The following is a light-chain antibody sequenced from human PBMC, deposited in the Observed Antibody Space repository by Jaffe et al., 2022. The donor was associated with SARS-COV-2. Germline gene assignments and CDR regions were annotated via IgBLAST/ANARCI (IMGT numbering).Light chain of an antibody. Sequence: QSALTQPASVSGSPGQSITISCTGTSSDVGSYTLVSWYQQHPGKAPKLLIYEDSKRPSGVSNRFSGSKSGNTASLTVSGLQAEDEADYYCCSYAGRNTWVFGGGTKLTAL. V-gene: IGLV2-23*01. CDR2: EDS. J-gene: IGLJ3*02. CDR1: SSDVGSYTL. CDR3: CSYAGRNTWV.